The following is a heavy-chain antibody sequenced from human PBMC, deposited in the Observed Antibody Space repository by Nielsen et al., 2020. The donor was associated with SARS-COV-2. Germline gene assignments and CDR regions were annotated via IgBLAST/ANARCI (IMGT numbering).Heavy chain of an antibody. J-gene: IGHJ6*02. CDR3: ARYIVVDNAYYYGMDV. V-gene: IGHV4-59*06. D-gene: IGHD2-2*01. CDR1: GFTVSSNY. CDR2: ISYSGTT. Sequence: LRLSCAASGFTVSSNYMSWIRQSTGKGLEWIWYISYSGTTYYSPSLKSRLNMSLDTSKNQFSLKLTSVTAADTAVYYCARYIVVDNAYYYGMDVWGQGTTVTVSS.